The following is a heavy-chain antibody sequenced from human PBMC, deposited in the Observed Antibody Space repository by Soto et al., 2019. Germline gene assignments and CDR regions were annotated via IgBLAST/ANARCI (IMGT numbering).Heavy chain of an antibody. D-gene: IGHD1-26*01. V-gene: IGHV1-3*01. CDR1: GYAFTSYT. Sequence: QVQLVQSGAEVKKPGASVKVSCNPSGYAFTSYTMHWVCQAPGQGLEWMGWINADNGDSNYSQKFQGRVTITRDTSASIAYMELSSLRSEDTAVYYCARDTGSGLRVEPGIFEYWGQGTLVTVSS. CDR2: INADNGDS. CDR3: ARDTGSGLRVEPGIFEY. J-gene: IGHJ4*02.